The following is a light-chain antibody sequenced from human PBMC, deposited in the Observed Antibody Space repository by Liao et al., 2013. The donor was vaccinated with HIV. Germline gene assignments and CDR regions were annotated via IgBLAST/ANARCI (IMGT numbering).Light chain of an antibody. Sequence: SYVLTQPPSVSVAPGETARVTCAGNDIGGKSVHWYQQQPGQAPVLVISYDSERPSGIPERFSGSNSGTTATLTISRVEAGDEADYYCQVWDSTSDHRVFGGGTKLTVV. J-gene: IGLJ3*02. V-gene: IGLV3-21*01. CDR3: QVWDSTSDHRV. CDR1: DIGGKS. CDR2: YDS.